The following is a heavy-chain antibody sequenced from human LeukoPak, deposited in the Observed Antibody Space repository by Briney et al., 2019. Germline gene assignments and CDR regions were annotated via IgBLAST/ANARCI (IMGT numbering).Heavy chain of an antibody. CDR1: GFTFSDHP. CDR2: ISGGSDSI. CDR3: AREYLP. J-gene: IGHJ5*02. V-gene: IGHV3-48*04. Sequence: PGGSLRLSCAASGFTFSDHPMNWVRQAPGEGLEWVSYISGGSDSIYYADSVKGRFTISRDNAKNSLYLQMNSLRAEDTAVYYCAREYLPWGQGTLVTVSS. D-gene: IGHD3-9*01.